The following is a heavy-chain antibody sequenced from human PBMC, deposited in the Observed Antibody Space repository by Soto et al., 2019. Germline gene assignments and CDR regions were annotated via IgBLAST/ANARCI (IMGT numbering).Heavy chain of an antibody. CDR1: GGTFSSYT. D-gene: IGHD6-13*01. V-gene: IGHV1-69*02. J-gene: IGHJ4*02. Sequence: SVKVSCKASGGTFSSYTVSWVRQAPGQGLEWMGRIIPILGIANYAQKFQGRVTITADKSTSTAYMELSSLRSEDTAVYYCAKDRSETAADTPFDNWGQGTLVTVSS. CDR2: IIPILGIA. CDR3: AKDRSETAADTPFDN.